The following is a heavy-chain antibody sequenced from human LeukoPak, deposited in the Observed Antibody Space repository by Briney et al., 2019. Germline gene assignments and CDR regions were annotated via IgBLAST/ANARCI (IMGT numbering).Heavy chain of an antibody. Sequence: SGSTNYNPSLKSRVTISVDTSKNQFSLKLSSVTAADTAVYYCARGVMVRGVIIAYYFDYWGQGTLVTVSS. CDR3: ARGVMVRGVIIAYYFDY. D-gene: IGHD3-10*01. V-gene: IGHV4-34*13. CDR2: SGST. J-gene: IGHJ4*02.